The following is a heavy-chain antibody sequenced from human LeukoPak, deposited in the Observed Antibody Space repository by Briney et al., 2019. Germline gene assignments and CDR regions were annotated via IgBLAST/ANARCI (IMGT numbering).Heavy chain of an antibody. CDR3: ARAGKGPDWFDP. CDR1: GYTFTAYY. J-gene: IGHJ5*02. V-gene: IGHV1-2*02. Sequence: ASVKVSCKASGYTFTAYYLHWVRQAPGQGLEWMGWINPNNGDSKSAQKFQDRVIMTRDTSISTAYMELSRLRSDDTAVYYCARAGKGPDWFDPWGQGTLVTVSS. CDR2: INPNNGDS.